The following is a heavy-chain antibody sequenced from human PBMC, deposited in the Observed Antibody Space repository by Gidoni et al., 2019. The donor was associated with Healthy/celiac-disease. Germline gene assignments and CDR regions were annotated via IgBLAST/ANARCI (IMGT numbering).Heavy chain of an antibody. V-gene: IGHV3-30*04. CDR1: GFTFRSYA. CDR3: AREGLQVAYYGMDV. J-gene: IGHJ6*02. Sequence: QVQLVASGGGVVQPGRSLRLSCAASGFTFRSYAMHWVRQAPGKGLEWVAVISDEGSNKYYADAVKGRFTISRDNSKNTLYLQMNGLRAEDTAVYYCAREGLQVAYYGMDVWGQGTTVTVSS. CDR2: ISDEGSNK.